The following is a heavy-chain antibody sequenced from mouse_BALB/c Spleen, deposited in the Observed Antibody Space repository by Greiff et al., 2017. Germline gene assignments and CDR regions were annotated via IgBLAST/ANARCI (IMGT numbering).Heavy chain of an antibody. CDR3: NADWGRY. J-gene: IGHJ2*01. V-gene: IGHV1-69*02. D-gene: IGHD4-1*01. CDR2: IDPSDSYT. CDR1: GYTFTSYW. Sequence: QVQLQQPGAELVKPGASVKLSCKASGYTFTSYWMHWVKQRPGQGLEWIGEIDPSDSYTNYNQKFKGKATLTVDKSSNTAYLQLSSLTSEDTAVYYCNADWGRYWGQGTTLTVSS.